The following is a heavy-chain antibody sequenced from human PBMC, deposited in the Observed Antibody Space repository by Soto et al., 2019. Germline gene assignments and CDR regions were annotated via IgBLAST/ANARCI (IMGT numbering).Heavy chain of an antibody. CDR2: IYYSGST. J-gene: IGHJ5*02. V-gene: IGHV4-30-4*01. CDR1: GGSISSGDYY. CDR3: ARADSVVVPAASPWMDP. D-gene: IGHD2-2*01. Sequence: PSETLSLTCTVSGGSISSGDYYWSWIRQPPGKGLEWIGYIYYSGSTYYNPSLKSRVTISVDTYKNQFSLKLSSVTAADTAVYYCARADSVVVPAASPWMDPWGQGTPVTVSS.